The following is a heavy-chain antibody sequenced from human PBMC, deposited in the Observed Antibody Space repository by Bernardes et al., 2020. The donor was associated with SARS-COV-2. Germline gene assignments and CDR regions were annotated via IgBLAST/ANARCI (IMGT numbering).Heavy chain of an antibody. V-gene: IGHV3-33*01. CDR2: IWYDGSNK. D-gene: IGHD3-10*01. J-gene: IGHJ4*02. CDR3: ARDLRFGESIEEMFDY. Sequence: GGSLRLSCAASGFTFSSYGMHWVRQAPGKGLEWVAVIWYDGSNKYYADSVKGRFTISRDNSKNTLYLQMNSLRAEDTAVYYCARDLRFGESIEEMFDYWGQGTLVTVSS. CDR1: GFTFSSYG.